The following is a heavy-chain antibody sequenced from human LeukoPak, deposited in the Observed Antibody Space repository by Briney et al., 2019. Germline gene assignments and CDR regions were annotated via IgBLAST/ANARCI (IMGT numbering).Heavy chain of an antibody. V-gene: IGHV4-34*01. CDR3: ARYSSRSIDY. D-gene: IGHD6-13*01. CDR1: GGSFSGYY. Sequence: SETLSLTCAVYGGSFSGYYWSWIRQPPGKGLEWIGEINHSGSTNHNPSLKSRVTISVDTSKNQFSLKLSSVTAADTAVYYCARYSSRSIDYWGQGTLVTVSS. J-gene: IGHJ4*02. CDR2: INHSGST.